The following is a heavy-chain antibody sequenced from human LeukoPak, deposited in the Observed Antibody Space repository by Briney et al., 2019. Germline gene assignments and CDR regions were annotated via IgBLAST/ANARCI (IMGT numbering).Heavy chain of an antibody. CDR2: IFPDDSDT. V-gene: IGHV5-51*01. CDR1: GYSFTTNW. D-gene: IGHD5-18*01. CDR3: ARIPKVDTSMARYSDY. Sequence: GESLKISCKGSGYSFTTNWIGWVRQMPGKGLEWMGIIFPDDSDTRCSPSFKGQVTISADKSISTAYLQWSSLKASDTAMYYCARIPKVDTSMARYSDYWGQGTLVTVSS. J-gene: IGHJ4*02.